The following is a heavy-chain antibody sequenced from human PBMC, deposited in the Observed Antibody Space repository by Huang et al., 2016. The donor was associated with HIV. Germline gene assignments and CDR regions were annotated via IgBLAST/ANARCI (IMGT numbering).Heavy chain of an antibody. CDR3: ARPQGDKVRGIIRSYYYYYGMDV. D-gene: IGHD3-10*01. J-gene: IGHJ6*02. V-gene: IGHV3-21*06. CDR2: IGSSSSYI. Sequence: EVQLVESGGGLVKPGGSLRLSCVASGFTFTNYAMNWVSQAPGKGLGWVSAIGSSSSYIYYADSVKGRFTISRDDAKNSLYLQMNSLRAEDTAVYYCARPQGDKVRGIIRSYYYYYGMDVWGRGTTVTVSS. CDR1: GFTFTNYA.